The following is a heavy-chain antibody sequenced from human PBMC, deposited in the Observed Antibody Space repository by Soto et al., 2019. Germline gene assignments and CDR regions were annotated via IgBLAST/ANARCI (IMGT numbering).Heavy chain of an antibody. CDR2: ISSSGSTI. CDR3: ARGPLGSDAFDI. V-gene: IGHV3-48*03. J-gene: IGHJ3*02. Sequence: GGSLRLSCAASGFTFSSYEMNWVRQAPGKGLEWVSYISSSGSTIYYADSVKGRFTNSRDNAKNSLYLQMNSLRAEDTAVYYCARGPLGSDAFDIWGQGTMVTVSS. D-gene: IGHD3-16*01. CDR1: GFTFSSYE.